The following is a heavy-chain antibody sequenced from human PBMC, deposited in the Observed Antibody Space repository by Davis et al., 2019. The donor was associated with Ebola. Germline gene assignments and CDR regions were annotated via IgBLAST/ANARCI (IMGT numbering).Heavy chain of an antibody. J-gene: IGHJ4*02. CDR1: GDSINNGDYY. CDR3: ARLWISYSYFDY. Sequence: PSETLSLTCTVSGDSINNGDYYWTWIRQPPGKGLEWIGHIYYNGQTSYRSSLKSRIAMSLDMSKNQFSLKLNSLTATDTAVYYCARLWISYSYFDYWGQGTLVPVSS. D-gene: IGHD2-8*01. CDR2: IYYNGQT. V-gene: IGHV4-30-4*08.